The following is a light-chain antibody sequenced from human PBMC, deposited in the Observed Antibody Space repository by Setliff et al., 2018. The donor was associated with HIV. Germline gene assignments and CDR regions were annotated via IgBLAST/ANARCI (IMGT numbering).Light chain of an antibody. Sequence: QSALTQPASVSGSPGQSITISCTGTSSDVGGYNSVSWYQQRPGKAPKLILFEVRNRPSGVSDRFSGSKSGNTASLTISGLQAEDEADYYCSSYAISNTLLFGTGTKATVL. V-gene: IGLV2-14*01. CDR2: EVR. CDR1: SSDVGGYNS. J-gene: IGLJ1*01. CDR3: SSYAISNTLL.